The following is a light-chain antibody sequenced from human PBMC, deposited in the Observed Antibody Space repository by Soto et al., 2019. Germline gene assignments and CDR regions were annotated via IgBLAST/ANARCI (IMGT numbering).Light chain of an antibody. Sequence: DIQMTQSPSPLSASVGDRVTITCLASQSISSWLAWYQQKPGKAPKLLIYDAPSLESGVPSRFSGSGSGTECTLTISSLQPDDFATYYCQQYNSYSVTLCQGTKVDIK. CDR2: DAP. CDR1: QSISSW. J-gene: IGKJ1*01. V-gene: IGKV1-5*01. CDR3: QQYNSYSVT.